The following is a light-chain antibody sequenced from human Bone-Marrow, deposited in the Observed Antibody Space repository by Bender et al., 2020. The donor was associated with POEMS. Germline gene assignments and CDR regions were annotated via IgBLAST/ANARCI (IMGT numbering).Light chain of an antibody. V-gene: IGLV2-8*01. CDR2: GVT. CDR1: SSDIGRYNY. CDR3: SSYAGSNNLVV. Sequence: QSALTQPPSASGSPGQSVTISCAGTSSDIGRYNYVSWYQQHPGKAPKLMIYGVTKRPSGVPDRFSGSKSGNTAYLTVSGLQAEDEAHYYCSSYAGSNNLVVFGGGTKLTVL. J-gene: IGLJ2*01.